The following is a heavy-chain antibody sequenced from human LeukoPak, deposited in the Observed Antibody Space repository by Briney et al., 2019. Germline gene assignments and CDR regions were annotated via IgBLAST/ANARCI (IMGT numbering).Heavy chain of an antibody. D-gene: IGHD2-2*01. CDR1: GFTFSSYA. J-gene: IGHJ4*02. Sequence: GGSLRLSCAASGFTFSSYAMSWVRQAPGKGLEWVSAISGSGGSTYYADSVKGRFTISRDNSKNTLYLQMNSLRAEDTAVYYCAKVVGYCSSTSCFLRFFDYWGQGTLVTVSS. V-gene: IGHV3-23*01. CDR2: ISGSGGST. CDR3: AKVVGYCSSTSCFLRFFDY.